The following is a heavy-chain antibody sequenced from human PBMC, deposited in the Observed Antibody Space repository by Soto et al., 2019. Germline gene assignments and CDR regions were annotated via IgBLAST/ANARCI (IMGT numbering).Heavy chain of an antibody. CDR2: IAPIGYST. V-gene: IGHV3-23*01. J-gene: IGHJ4*02. Sequence: EVQLLESGGGLVQPGGSLRLSCAVSGLTFRNHAMSWVRQAPGKGLEWVSTIAPIGYSTHYAGSVEGRFTISRDDSKRTLDLQMNSLRADDTAVYYCVSWVSPHFDYWGQGTLVSVSS. D-gene: IGHD2-8*01. CDR1: GLTFRNHA. CDR3: VSWVSPHFDY.